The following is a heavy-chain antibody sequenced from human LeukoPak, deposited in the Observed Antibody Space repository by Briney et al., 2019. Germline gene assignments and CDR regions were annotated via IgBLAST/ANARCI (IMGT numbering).Heavy chain of an antibody. V-gene: IGHV3-30*04. Sequence: GGSLRLSCAASGFTFSSYAMHWVRQAPGKGLEWVAVISYDGSNKYYADSVKGRFTISRDNSKNTLYLQMNSLRAEGTAVYYCAREADSSGCFDYWGQGTLVTVSS. CDR2: ISYDGSNK. CDR3: AREADSSGCFDY. J-gene: IGHJ4*02. D-gene: IGHD6-19*01. CDR1: GFTFSSYA.